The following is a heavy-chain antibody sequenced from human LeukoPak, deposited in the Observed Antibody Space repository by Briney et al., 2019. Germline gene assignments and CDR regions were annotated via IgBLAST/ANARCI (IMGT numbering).Heavy chain of an antibody. Sequence: ASVKVSCKASGYTFTSYGISWVGQAPGQGLEWMGWISAYNGNTNYAQKLQGRVTITTDTSTSTAYMELRSLRSDDTAVYYCARVPAGWLFDPWGQGTLVTVSS. CDR2: ISAYNGNT. CDR3: ARVPAGWLFDP. D-gene: IGHD5-12*01. CDR1: GYTFTSYG. V-gene: IGHV1-18*01. J-gene: IGHJ5*02.